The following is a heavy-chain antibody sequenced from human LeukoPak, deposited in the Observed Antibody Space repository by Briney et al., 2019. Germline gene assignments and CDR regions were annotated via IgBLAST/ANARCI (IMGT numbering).Heavy chain of an antibody. Sequence: ASVKVSCKASGYTFTSYYMHWVRQAPGQGLEWMGIINPSGGSTIYAQKFQGRVTMTEDTSTDTAYMELSSLRSEDTAVYYCATQTYYYGSGSYYYADYWGQGTLVTVSS. V-gene: IGHV1-46*01. J-gene: IGHJ4*02. CDR2: INPSGGST. D-gene: IGHD3-10*01. CDR3: ATQTYYYGSGSYYYADY. CDR1: GYTFTSYY.